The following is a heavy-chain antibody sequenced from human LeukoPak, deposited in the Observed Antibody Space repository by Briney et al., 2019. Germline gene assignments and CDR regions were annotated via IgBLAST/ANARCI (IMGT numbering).Heavy chain of an antibody. V-gene: IGHV3-23*01. CDR3: AKQSHDYGGYMDF. CDR2: IRNSGSST. D-gene: IGHD4-17*01. Sequence: GGSLRLSCAASGFTFSTYGMHWVRRAPGKGLEWVSTIRNSGSSTSYADSVKGRFTISRDNSKNTLYLQLNSLRADDTALYYCAKQSHDYGGYMDFWGQGTLVTVSS. J-gene: IGHJ4*02. CDR1: GFTFSTYG.